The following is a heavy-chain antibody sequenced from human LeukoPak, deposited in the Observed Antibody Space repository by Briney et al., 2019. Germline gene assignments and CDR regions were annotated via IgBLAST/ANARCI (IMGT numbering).Heavy chain of an antibody. D-gene: IGHD3-22*01. V-gene: IGHV4-59*02. J-gene: IGHJ4*02. Sequence: SETLSLTCTVSGGSGSSYYWSWIRQPPGRGLEWIGQISYIGSTKYSPSLKSRVTISEDMSKNQFSLQLSSVTTADTAVYYCARLVYYDNSASYYFDYWGPGTLVTVSS. CDR3: ARLVYYDNSASYYFDY. CDR2: ISYIGST. CDR1: GGSGSSYY.